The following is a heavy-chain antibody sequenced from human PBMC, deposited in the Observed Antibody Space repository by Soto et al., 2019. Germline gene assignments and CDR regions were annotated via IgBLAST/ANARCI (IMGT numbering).Heavy chain of an antibody. D-gene: IGHD4-17*01. CDR1: GGSIDNYY. J-gene: IGHJ4*02. CDR2: IYSSGST. V-gene: IGHV4-59*13. Sequence: QVQLQESGAGLVKPSETLSLTCTVSGGSIDNYYWIGTRRPPGGDREGIGFIYSSGSTNYNPSVKSRVTISAETSRNQVSLKLTSVTTADTAVYYCARGGTGGRTTVTTYAVWGQGTLVTVSS. CDR3: ARGGTGGRTTVTTYAV.